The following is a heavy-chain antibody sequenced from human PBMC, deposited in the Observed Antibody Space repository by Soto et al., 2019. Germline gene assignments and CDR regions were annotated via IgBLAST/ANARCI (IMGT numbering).Heavy chain of an antibody. CDR3: AVLYCSSTSCSSGWFDP. V-gene: IGHV1-58*02. D-gene: IGHD2-2*01. CDR2: IVVGSGNT. J-gene: IGHJ5*02. Sequence: ASVKVSCKASGYTFTGYYMHWVRQARGQRLEWIGWIVVGSGNTNYAQKFQGRVTITRDMSTSTAYMELSSLRSEDTAVYYCAVLYCSSTSCSSGWFDPWGQGTLVTVSA. CDR1: GYTFTGYY.